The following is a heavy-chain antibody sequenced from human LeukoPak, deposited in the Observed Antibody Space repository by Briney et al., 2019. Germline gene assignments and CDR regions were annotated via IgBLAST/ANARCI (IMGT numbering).Heavy chain of an antibody. CDR2: ISAFNGNT. J-gene: IGHJ3*02. Sequence: ASVKVSCKASGYIFTNYGISWVRQAPGQGPEWMGWISAFNGNTRFAQMLQGRVTMTTDTSTNTAYMELRSLRSDDTAVYYCARDLSNYGSGRNAFDIWGQGTEVTVSS. CDR1: GYIFTNYG. CDR3: ARDLSNYGSGRNAFDI. D-gene: IGHD6-19*01. V-gene: IGHV1-18*01.